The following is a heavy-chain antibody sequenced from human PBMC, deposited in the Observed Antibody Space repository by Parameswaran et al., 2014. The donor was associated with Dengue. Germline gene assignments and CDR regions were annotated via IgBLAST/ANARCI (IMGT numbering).Heavy chain of an antibody. CDR3: ARDIGHIVATIDKPLYWFDP. J-gene: IGHJ5*02. V-gene: IGHV4-31*02. CDR2: IYYSGST. Sequence: RWIRQPPGKGLEWIGYIYYSGSTYYNPSLKSRVTISVDTSKNQFSLKLSSVTAADTAVYYCARDIGHIVATIDKPLYWFDPWGQGTLVTVSS. D-gene: IGHD5-12*01.